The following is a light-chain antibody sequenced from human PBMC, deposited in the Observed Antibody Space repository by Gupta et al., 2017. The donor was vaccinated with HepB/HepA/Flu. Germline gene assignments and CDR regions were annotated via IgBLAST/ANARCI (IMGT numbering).Light chain of an antibody. V-gene: IGKV3-11*01. Sequence: EIVLTQSPATLSLSPGERATLSCRASQSLSSYLAWYHQKPGQAPRLLIYDASTRATGIPARFSGSGSGTDFTLTISSLEPEDVAVYYCQHRNNWIFTFGPGTKVDIK. CDR3: QHRNNWIFT. CDR1: QSLSSY. J-gene: IGKJ3*01. CDR2: DAS.